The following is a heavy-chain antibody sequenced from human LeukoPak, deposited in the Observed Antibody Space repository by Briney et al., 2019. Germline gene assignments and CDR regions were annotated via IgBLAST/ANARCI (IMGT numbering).Heavy chain of an antibody. J-gene: IGHJ6*03. V-gene: IGHV4-59*01. Sequence: SETLSLTCTVSGGSISSYYWSWIRQPPGKGLEWIGYIYYSGSTNYNPSLKSRVTISVDTSKNQFSLKLSSVTAADTAVYYCARGGKSYSSSSHYYYYYMDVWGKGTTVTVSS. CDR2: IYYSGST. CDR3: ARGGKSYSSSSHYYYYYMDV. CDR1: GGSISSYY. D-gene: IGHD6-6*01.